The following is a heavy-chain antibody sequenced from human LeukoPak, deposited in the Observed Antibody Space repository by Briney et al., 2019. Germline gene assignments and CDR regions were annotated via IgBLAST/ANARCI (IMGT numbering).Heavy chain of an antibody. V-gene: IGHV3-30*18. CDR2: ILFDGNNK. J-gene: IGHJ4*02. CDR3: AKDAEHSSGWYPGN. Sequence: GRSLRLSCAASGFTFSSYGMHWVRQAPGKGLEWVAVILFDGNNKYYADSVRGRFTISRDNSKNTLYLQMNSLRDEDTAVYYCAKDAEHSSGWYPGNWGQGTLVIVSS. D-gene: IGHD6-13*01. CDR1: GFTFSSYG.